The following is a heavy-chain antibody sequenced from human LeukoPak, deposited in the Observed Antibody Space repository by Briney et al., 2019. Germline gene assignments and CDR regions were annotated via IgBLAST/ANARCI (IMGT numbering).Heavy chain of an antibody. V-gene: IGHV4-59*08. CDR2: IYYSGST. D-gene: IGHD6-19*01. CDR3: ARSQSTGWYNGGLDV. J-gene: IGHJ6*02. Sequence: SETLSLTCTVSGGSISSYYWSWIRQPPGKGLEWMGYIYYSGSTNYNPSLKSRVTISVDTSKNQFSLKLSSVTAADTAVYYCARSQSTGWYNGGLDVWGQGTTVTVPS. CDR1: GGSISSYY.